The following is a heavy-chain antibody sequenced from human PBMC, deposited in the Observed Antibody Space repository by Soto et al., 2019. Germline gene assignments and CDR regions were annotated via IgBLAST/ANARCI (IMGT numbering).Heavy chain of an antibody. CDR2: ISSSGTGI. Sequence: QVQLVESGGGLVKPGGSLRLSCAASGFKFSDYYMIWIRQAPGKGLAWVSYISSSGTGIYYGDSVQGRFAISRDNAKNSLYLQMNGLRAEDAAVYYCWRASSAALDIWGQGTMVTVSS. CDR3: WRASSAALDI. V-gene: IGHV3-11*01. J-gene: IGHJ3*02. CDR1: GFKFSDYY. D-gene: IGHD6-6*01.